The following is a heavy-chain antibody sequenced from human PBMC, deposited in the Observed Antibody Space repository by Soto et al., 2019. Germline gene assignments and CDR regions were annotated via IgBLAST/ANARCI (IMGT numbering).Heavy chain of an antibody. CDR1: GDSVSSNSAA. Sequence: QVQLQQPGPGLVKPSQTLSLTCAISGDSVSSNSAAWNWIRQSPSRGLEWLGRTYYRSKWYNDYAVSLKSRITINPDTSKNQFSLQLNSVTPEDTAVYYCASVVANYDFWSGYFLGNWFDPWGQGTLVTVSS. J-gene: IGHJ5*02. CDR2: TYYRSKWYN. D-gene: IGHD3-3*01. V-gene: IGHV6-1*01. CDR3: ASVVANYDFWSGYFLGNWFDP.